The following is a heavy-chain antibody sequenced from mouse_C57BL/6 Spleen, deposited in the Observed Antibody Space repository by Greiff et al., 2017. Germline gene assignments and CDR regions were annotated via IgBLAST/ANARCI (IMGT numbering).Heavy chain of an antibody. V-gene: IGHV1-64*01. D-gene: IGHD3-1*01. J-gene: IGHJ3*01. CDR2: IHPKSGST. CDR1: GYTFTSYW. Sequence: VQLQQPGAELVKPGASVKLSCKASGYTFTSYWMHWVKQRPGQGLEWIGMIHPKSGSTNYNEKFKSKATLTVDKSSSTAYMQLSSLTSEDSAVYYCAIRATVTIFAYWGQGTLVTVSA. CDR3: AIRATVTIFAY.